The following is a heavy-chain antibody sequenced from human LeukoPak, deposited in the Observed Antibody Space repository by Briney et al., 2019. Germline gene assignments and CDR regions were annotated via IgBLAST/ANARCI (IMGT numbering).Heavy chain of an antibody. D-gene: IGHD5-18*01. CDR2: ISSSSSYI. CDR3: ARRATTERGHSYGLDY. CDR1: GFTFSSYN. Sequence: GGSLRLSCEVSGFTFSSYNMDWVRQAPGKGLEWVSSISSSSSYIYYADSMTGRFTISRDNAKNSLYLQMNSLRAEDTAMYFCARRATTERGHSYGLDYWGQGILVTVSS. J-gene: IGHJ4*02. V-gene: IGHV3-21*01.